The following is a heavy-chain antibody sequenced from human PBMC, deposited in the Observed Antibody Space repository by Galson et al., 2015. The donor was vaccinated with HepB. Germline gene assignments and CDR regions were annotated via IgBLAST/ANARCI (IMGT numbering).Heavy chain of an antibody. D-gene: IGHD5-18*01. CDR3: AKVDVDTAMVDAGNYYYYYMDV. J-gene: IGHJ6*03. V-gene: IGHV3-30*18. Sequence: SLRLSCAASGFTFSSYGMHWVRQAPGKGLEWVAVISYDGSNKYYADSVKGRFTISRDNSKNTLYLQMNSLRAEDTAVYYCAKVDVDTAMVDAGNYYYYYMDVWGKGTTVTVSS. CDR2: ISYDGSNK. CDR1: GFTFSSYG.